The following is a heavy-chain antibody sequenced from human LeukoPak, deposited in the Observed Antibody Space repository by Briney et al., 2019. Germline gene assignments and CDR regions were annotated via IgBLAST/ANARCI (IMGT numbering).Heavy chain of an antibody. CDR3: ASNDGSYPPRY. D-gene: IGHD1-26*01. J-gene: IGHJ4*02. V-gene: IGHV4-59*01. CDR2: IYYSGST. Sequence: SETLSLTCTVSGGSISSYYWSWIRQQPRERLEWIGYIYYSGSTNYNPSLKSRVTISVDTSKNQFSLKLNSVTAADTAVYYCASNDGSYPPRYWGQGTLVTVSS. CDR1: GGSISSYY.